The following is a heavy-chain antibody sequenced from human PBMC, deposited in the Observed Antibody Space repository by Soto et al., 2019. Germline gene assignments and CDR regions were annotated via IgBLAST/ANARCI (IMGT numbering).Heavy chain of an antibody. CDR3: VSDRGYGHASAPYS. J-gene: IGHJ4*02. CDR2: ISYDGGLQ. D-gene: IGHD5-18*01. V-gene: IGHV3-30*03. CDR1: GFTFTSYG. Sequence: QAHLVESGGGVVQPGRSLRLSCAASGFTFTSYGMHWVRQAPGTRLEWVAVISYDGGLQHYADSVKGRFTISRDNSKNMVLLQMNSLRAEDTAVYYCVSDRGYGHASAPYSWGQGTRVSVSS.